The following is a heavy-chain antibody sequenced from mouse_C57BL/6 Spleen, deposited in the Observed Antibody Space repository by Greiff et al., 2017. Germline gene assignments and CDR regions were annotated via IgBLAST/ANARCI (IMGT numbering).Heavy chain of an antibody. CDR2: IYPGSGNT. J-gene: IGHJ3*01. Sequence: QVQLQQSGPELVKPGASVKISCKASGYSFTSYYIHWVKQRPGQGLEWIGWIYPGSGNTKYNEKFKGKATLTADTSSSTAYMQLSSLTSEDSAVYYGARGEGYGNFWFAYWGQGTLVTVSA. CDR3: ARGEGYGNFWFAY. CDR1: GYSFTSYY. V-gene: IGHV1-66*01. D-gene: IGHD2-1*01.